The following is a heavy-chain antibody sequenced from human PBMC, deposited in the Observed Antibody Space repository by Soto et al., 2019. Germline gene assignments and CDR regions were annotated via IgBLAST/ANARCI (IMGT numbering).Heavy chain of an antibody. D-gene: IGHD5-12*01. CDR3: ATGSPRATNFDY. Sequence: SVKVSCKASGGTFSSYAISWVRQAPGQGLEWMGGIIPIFGTANYAQKFQGRVTMTADTSTDTAYMELSSLRSEDTAVYYCATGSPRATNFDYWGQGTLVTVSS. J-gene: IGHJ4*02. CDR1: GGTFSSYA. CDR2: IIPIFGTA. V-gene: IGHV1-69*06.